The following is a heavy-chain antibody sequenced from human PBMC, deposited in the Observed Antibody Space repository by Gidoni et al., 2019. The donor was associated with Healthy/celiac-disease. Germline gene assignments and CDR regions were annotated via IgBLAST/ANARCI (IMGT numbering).Heavy chain of an antibody. CDR3: AREETTRPYGMDV. J-gene: IGHJ6*02. CDR2: ICSSGSTI. CDR1: GFTFSSYE. V-gene: IGHV3-48*03. Sequence: EVQLVESGGGLVQPGGSLRLSCAASGFTFSSYEMNWVRQAPGKGLEWVSYICSSGSTIYYADSVKGRFTISRDNAKNSLYLQMNSLRAEDTAVYYCAREETTRPYGMDVWGQGTTVTVSS.